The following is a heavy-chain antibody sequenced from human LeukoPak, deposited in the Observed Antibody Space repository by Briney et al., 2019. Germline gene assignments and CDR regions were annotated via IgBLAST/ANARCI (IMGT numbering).Heavy chain of an antibody. CDR3: AIVDRYYDFWSGYYRDY. V-gene: IGHV4-4*07. D-gene: IGHD3-3*01. CDR2: IYTSGST. CDR1: GGSISSYY. Sequence: SETLSLTCTVSGGSISSYYWSWIRQPAGKGLEWIGRIYTSGSTNYNPSLKSRVTMLVDTSKNQFSLKLSSVAAADTAVYYCAIVDRYYDFWSGYYRDYWGQGTLVTVSS. J-gene: IGHJ4*02.